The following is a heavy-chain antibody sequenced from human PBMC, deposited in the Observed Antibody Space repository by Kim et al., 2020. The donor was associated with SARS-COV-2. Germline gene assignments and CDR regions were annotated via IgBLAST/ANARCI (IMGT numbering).Heavy chain of an antibody. CDR3: ATVPITMIVVYFDY. D-gene: IGHD3-22*01. V-gene: IGHV1-24*01. J-gene: IGHJ4*02. Sequence: AQKFQGRVTMTEETSTDTAYMELSSLRSEDTAVYYCATVPITMIVVYFDYWGQGTLVTVSS.